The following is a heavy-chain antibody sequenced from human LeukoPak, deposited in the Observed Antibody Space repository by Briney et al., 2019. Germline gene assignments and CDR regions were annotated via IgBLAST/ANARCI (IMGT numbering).Heavy chain of an antibody. Sequence: GGSLRLSCAASGFIFSGYEMHWVRQAPGKGLEWVSRVSGDGSNTFYADSVKGRFTISRDNAKNTLYLQMNSLRAEDTAVYYCARELSTGDWGQGTLVTVSS. CDR1: GFIFSGYE. CDR2: VSGDGSNT. D-gene: IGHD7-27*01. V-gene: IGHV3-74*01. J-gene: IGHJ4*02. CDR3: ARELSTGD.